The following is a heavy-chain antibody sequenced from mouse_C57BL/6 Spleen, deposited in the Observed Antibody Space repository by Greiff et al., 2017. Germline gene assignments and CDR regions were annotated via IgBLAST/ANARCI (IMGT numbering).Heavy chain of an antibody. V-gene: IGHV1-81*01. CDR2: IYPRSGNT. D-gene: IGHD1-1*01. J-gene: IGHJ2*01. Sequence: QVQLQQSGAELARPGASVKLSCKASGYTFTSYGISWVKQRTGQGLEWIGEIYPRSGNTYYNEKFKGKATLTADKSSSTAYMELRSLTSEDSAVYFCARTITTVVATEHYFDYWGQGTTLTVSS. CDR1: GYTFTSYG. CDR3: ARTITTVVATEHYFDY.